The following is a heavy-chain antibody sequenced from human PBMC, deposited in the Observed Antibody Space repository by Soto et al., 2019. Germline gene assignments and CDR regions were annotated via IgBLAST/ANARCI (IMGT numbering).Heavy chain of an antibody. V-gene: IGHV4-34*01. J-gene: IGHJ4*02. CDR3: ARDWGRIYDFSPGDY. CDR1: GGSFSGYY. D-gene: IGHD3-3*01. CDR2: INHSGST. Sequence: QVQLQQWGAGLLKPSETLSLTCAVYGGSFSGYYWSWIRQPPGKGLEWIGEINHSGSTNYNPSLKSRVTISVDTSKNQFSLKLSSVTAADTAVYYCARDWGRIYDFSPGDYWGQGTLVTVSS.